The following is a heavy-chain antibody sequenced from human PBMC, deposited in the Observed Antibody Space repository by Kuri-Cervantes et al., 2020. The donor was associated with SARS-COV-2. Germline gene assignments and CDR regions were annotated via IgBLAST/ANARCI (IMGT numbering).Heavy chain of an antibody. CDR2: IYYSGST. D-gene: IGHD3-10*01. J-gene: IGHJ4*02. CDR3: AHIVPKTMEFDY. V-gene: IGHV4-59*01. CDR1: GGSISSYY. Sequence: ESLKISCAVSGGSISSYYWSWIRQPPGKGLEWIGYIYYSGSTNYNPSLKSRVTISVDTSKNQFSLKLSSVTAADTAGYYCAHIVPKTMEFDYWGQGALVTVSS.